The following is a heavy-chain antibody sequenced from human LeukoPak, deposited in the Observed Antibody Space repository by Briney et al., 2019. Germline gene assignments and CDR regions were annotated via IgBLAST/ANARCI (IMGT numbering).Heavy chain of an antibody. CDR2: IYYSGST. CDR1: GGSISSYY. CDR3: ARAEGGSSWYPSAFDI. Sequence: SETLSLTCTVSGGSISSYYWSWIRQPPGKGLEWIGYIYYSGSTNYNPSLKSRGTISVDPSKNQFSLTLSSVTAADTAVYYCARAEGGSSWYPSAFDIWGQGTMVPVSS. V-gene: IGHV4-59*01. J-gene: IGHJ3*02. D-gene: IGHD6-13*01.